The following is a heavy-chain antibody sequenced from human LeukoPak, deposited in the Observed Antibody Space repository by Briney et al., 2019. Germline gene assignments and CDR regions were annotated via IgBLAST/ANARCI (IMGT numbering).Heavy chain of an antibody. Sequence: PGGSLRLSCAASGFTFYMYAMSWVRQAPGKGLEWVASMCGTAGCTFYPDSVKGRFTISRDNSKNILYLQMYSLRAEDTAIYYCAKDRPNFYENSGHYYRRDGDSWGQGTLVTVSS. CDR2: MCGTAGCT. D-gene: IGHD3-22*01. CDR3: AKDRPNFYENSGHYYRRDGDS. CDR1: GFTFYMYA. V-gene: IGHV3-23*01. J-gene: IGHJ5*01.